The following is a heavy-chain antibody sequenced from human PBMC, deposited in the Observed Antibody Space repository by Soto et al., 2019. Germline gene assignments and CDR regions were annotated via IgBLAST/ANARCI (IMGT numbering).Heavy chain of an antibody. CDR3: TTDSHVSTTLFRFAF. CDR1: GITISDVW. D-gene: IGHD1-1*01. Sequence: EVQLVESGGGLVKTGGTLRLSCAASGITISDVWLNWVRQAPGKGLEWVGRIKSRIDGGTTDFAAAVRGRFDISSDESSNRAYLVIRTLQIDDTAVDYCTTDSHVSTTLFRFAFCGHGTLV. CDR2: IKSRIDGGTT. V-gene: IGHV3-15*07. J-gene: IGHJ4*01.